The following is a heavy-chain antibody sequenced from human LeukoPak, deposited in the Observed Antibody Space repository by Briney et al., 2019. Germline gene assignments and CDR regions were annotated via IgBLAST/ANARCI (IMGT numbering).Heavy chain of an antibody. V-gene: IGHV3-74*01. D-gene: IGHD3-10*01. CDR1: GFTFSSYW. CDR3: ADLGTSYGVDV. Sequence: GGSLRLSCAASGFTFSSYWMHWVRQAPGKGLVWVSRINSDGSSTSYADSVKGRFTISRDNAKNSLYLQMNSLRTEDTAIYYCADLGTSYGVDVWGQGTTVTVSS. J-gene: IGHJ6*02. CDR2: INSDGSST.